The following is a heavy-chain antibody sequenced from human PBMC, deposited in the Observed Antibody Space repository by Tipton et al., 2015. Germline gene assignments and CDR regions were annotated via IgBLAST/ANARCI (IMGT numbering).Heavy chain of an antibody. CDR1: GFSFSSYA. V-gene: IGHV3-23*04. J-gene: IGHJ4*02. D-gene: IGHD3-3*01. CDR2: ISGNGGGV. Sequence: VQLVQSGGGLVHPGGSLRLSCAASGFSFSSYAMNWVRQTPGKGLEWVAGISGNGGGVFYSDSVRGRFTVSRDNSNDTLYLQMSSLRAEDVAVYYCARGYRSGWWFHWGQGTPVTVSS. CDR3: ARGYRSGWWFH.